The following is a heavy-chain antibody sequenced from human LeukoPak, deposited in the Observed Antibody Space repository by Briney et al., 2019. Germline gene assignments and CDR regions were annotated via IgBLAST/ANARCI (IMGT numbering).Heavy chain of an antibody. V-gene: IGHV3-66*01. CDR1: GFTVYNNY. J-gene: IGHJ6*02. CDR3: ANRSPSQPL. CDR2: IYSGGGI. Sequence: GGSLRLSCAASGFTVYNNYMSWVRQAPGKGLEWVSLIYSGGGISYAHSVKGRFTISRDNSKNTVYLQMNRLRAEDTAVYYCANRSPSQPLWGQGTTVTVSS. D-gene: IGHD5-18*01.